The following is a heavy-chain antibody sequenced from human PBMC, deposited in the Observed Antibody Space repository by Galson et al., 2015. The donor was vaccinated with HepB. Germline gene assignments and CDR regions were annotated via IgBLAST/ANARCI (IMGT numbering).Heavy chain of an antibody. CDR1: GFTFSDHY. J-gene: IGHJ5*02. CDR2: IRNKVNSYTT. V-gene: IGHV3-72*01. CDR3: SIGLRGDGDWSDP. D-gene: IGHD2-21*01. Sequence: SLRLSCAASGFTFSDHYMDWVRQAPGKGLEWVGHIRNKVNSYTTEYAASVKGRFTISRDDSKNSVYLQMNSLKSEDTAVYYCSIGLRGDGDWSDPWGQGTLVTVSS.